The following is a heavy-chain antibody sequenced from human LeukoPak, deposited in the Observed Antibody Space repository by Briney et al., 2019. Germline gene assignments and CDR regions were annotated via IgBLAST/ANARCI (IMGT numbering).Heavy chain of an antibody. V-gene: IGHV3-7*01. CDR1: GFTFDTYW. D-gene: IGHD7-27*01. J-gene: IGHJ4*02. Sequence: PGGSLRLSCAASGFTFDTYWMNWVRQTPGKGLEWVANIRPDGNEIHYVDSVRGRFTISRDNARNSLYLQLNSLRAEDTAVYYCVRGDPKTGALDYCGQGTLVTVSS. CDR2: IRPDGNEI. CDR3: VRGDPKTGALDY.